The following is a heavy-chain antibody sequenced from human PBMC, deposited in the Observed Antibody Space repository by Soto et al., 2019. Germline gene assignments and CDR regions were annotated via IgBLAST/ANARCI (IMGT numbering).Heavy chain of an antibody. CDR1: GFTFNTYA. V-gene: IGHV3-30-3*01. CDR2: ISSDGSNK. Sequence: QVQLVESGGGVVQPGRSLRLSCAASGFTFNTYAMHWVRQAPGKGLEWVAVISSDGSNKYYADSVKGRFTISRDNSKDTLYLQMSGLRAEDTAVYYCSRGCIGNNCYDAFDVWGLGTMVTVSS. D-gene: IGHD2-15*01. CDR3: SRGCIGNNCYDAFDV. J-gene: IGHJ3*01.